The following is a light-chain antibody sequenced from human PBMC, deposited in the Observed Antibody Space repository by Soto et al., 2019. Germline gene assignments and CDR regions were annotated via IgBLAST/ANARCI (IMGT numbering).Light chain of an antibody. V-gene: IGKV1-8*01. CDR3: QQYYSYPQT. CDR2: AAS. J-gene: IGKJ1*01. Sequence: AIRMTQSPSSFSASTGDRVTITCRASQGISSYLAWYQQKPGKAPKLLIYAASTLQSGVSSRFSGSGSGTDFTLTISCLQSEDFATYYCQQYYSYPQTFGQGTKVDIK. CDR1: QGISSY.